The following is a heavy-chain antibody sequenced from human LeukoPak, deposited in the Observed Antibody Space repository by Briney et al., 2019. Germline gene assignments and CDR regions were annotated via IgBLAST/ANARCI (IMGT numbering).Heavy chain of an antibody. Sequence: GGSLRLSCAASGFTFSDYYMSWIRQAPGKGLEWVSYISSSGSTIYYADSVKGRFTISRDNAKNSLYLQMNSLRAGDTAVYYCARDYYDYVWGSFSPVGYWGQGTLVTVSS. CDR3: ARDYYDYVWGSFSPVGY. CDR1: GFTFSDYY. V-gene: IGHV3-11*01. D-gene: IGHD3-16*01. J-gene: IGHJ4*02. CDR2: ISSSGSTI.